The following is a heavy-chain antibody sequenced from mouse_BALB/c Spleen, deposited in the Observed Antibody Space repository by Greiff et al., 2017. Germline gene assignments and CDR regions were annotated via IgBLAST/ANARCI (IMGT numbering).Heavy chain of an antibody. CDR2: ISDGGSYT. Sequence: EVQRVESGGGLVKPGGSLKLSCAASGFTFSDYYMYWVRQTPEKRLEWVATISDGGSYTYYPDSVKGRFTISRDNAKNNLYLQMSSLKSEDTAMYYCARRRSLLLRRGSMDYWGQGTSVTVSS. CDR1: GFTFSDYY. J-gene: IGHJ4*01. V-gene: IGHV5-4*02. CDR3: ARRRSLLLRRGSMDY. D-gene: IGHD1-1*01.